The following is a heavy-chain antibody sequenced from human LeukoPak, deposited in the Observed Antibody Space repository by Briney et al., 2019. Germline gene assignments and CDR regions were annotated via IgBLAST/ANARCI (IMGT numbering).Heavy chain of an antibody. J-gene: IGHJ5*02. CDR3: ARGSQRHPNNWFDP. Sequence: PSETLSLTCTVSGVSFSSYYWNWIRQSPGKGLEWIGYIYYSGSTNYNPSLKSRVTISVDMSKNQFSLKLNSVTAADTGVCYCARGSQRHPNNWFDPWGQGTLVTVSS. V-gene: IGHV4-59*01. CDR1: GVSFSSYY. D-gene: IGHD1-1*01. CDR2: IYYSGST.